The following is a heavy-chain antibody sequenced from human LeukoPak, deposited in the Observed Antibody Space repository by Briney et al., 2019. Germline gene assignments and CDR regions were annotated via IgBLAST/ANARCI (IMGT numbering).Heavy chain of an antibody. Sequence: GGSLRLSCAASGLTVSSNYMSWVRQAPGKGLEWVANIKQDGSEKYYVDSVKGRFTISRDNAKNSLFLQMNSLSAEDTAVYYCARDSETAGEWFDNWGQGTLVTVSS. J-gene: IGHJ4*02. V-gene: IGHV3-7*04. D-gene: IGHD2-8*01. CDR2: IKQDGSEK. CDR1: GLTVSSNY. CDR3: ARDSETAGEWFDN.